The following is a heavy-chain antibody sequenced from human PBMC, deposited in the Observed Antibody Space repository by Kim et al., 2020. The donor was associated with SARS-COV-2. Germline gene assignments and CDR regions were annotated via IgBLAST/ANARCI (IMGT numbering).Heavy chain of an antibody. CDR2: IYYSGST. Sequence: SQTLSLTCTVSGGSVSSGSYYWSWIRQPPGKGLEWIGYIYYSGSTNYNPSLKSRVTISVDTSKNQFSLKLSSVTAADTAVYYCARATVVTYYFDYWGQGT. J-gene: IGHJ4*02. V-gene: IGHV4-61*01. CDR3: ARATVVTYYFDY. D-gene: IGHD4-17*01. CDR1: GGSVSSGSYY.